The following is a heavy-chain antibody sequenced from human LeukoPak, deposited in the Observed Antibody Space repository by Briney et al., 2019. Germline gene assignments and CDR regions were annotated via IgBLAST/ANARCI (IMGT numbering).Heavy chain of an antibody. D-gene: IGHD1-7*01. CDR2: IIPILGIA. CDR3: ARGTTGTTAFFYFDY. J-gene: IGHJ4*02. Sequence: SVKVSCKASGGTFSSYTISWVRQAPGQGLEWMGRIIPILGIANYAQKFQGRVTITADKSTSTAYMELSSLRSEDTAVYYCARGTTGTTAFFYFDYWGQGTLVIVSS. CDR1: GGTFSSYT. V-gene: IGHV1-69*02.